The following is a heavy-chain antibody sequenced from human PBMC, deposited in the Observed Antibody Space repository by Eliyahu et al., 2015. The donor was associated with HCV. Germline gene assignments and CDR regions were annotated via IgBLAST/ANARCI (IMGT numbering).Heavy chain of an antibody. J-gene: IGHJ4*02. CDR2: ISTYNGDT. CDR1: GYSFTSYA. Sequence: QVQLVQSGAEVKEPGASVKVSCKASGYSFTSYAINWVRQAPGQGLXWVGWISTYNGDTNYAQELRGRVTMTTDTSTSTAYMELRSLRSDDTAVYYCARHGGSYCTETICYKPFDFWGQGTLVTVSS. D-gene: IGHD2-2*02. CDR3: ARHGGSYCTETICYKPFDF. V-gene: IGHV1-18*01.